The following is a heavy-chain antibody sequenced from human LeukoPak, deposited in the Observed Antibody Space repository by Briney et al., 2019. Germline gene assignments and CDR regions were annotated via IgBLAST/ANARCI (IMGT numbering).Heavy chain of an antibody. J-gene: IGHJ5*02. CDR3: ASYAYDNSGSDWFDP. CDR2: ISYDGSNK. Sequence: GRSLRLSCAASGFTFSSYGMHWVRQAPGKGLEWVAVISYDGSNKYYADSVKGRFTISRNNSKNTLYLQMNSLRAEDTAVYYCASYAYDNSGSDWFDPWGQGTLVTVSS. D-gene: IGHD3-22*01. CDR1: GFTFSSYG. V-gene: IGHV3-30*03.